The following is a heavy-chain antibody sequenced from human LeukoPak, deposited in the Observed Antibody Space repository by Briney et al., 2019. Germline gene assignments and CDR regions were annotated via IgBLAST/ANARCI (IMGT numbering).Heavy chain of an antibody. CDR2: ISSSRSTI. Sequence: GGSLRLSCAASGFTFSSYSMNWVRQAPGKGLEWVSYISSSRSTIYYADSVKGRFTISRDNAKNSLYLQINSLRAEDTAVYYCARDRVRGVIRGYGMDVWGQGTTVTVSS. J-gene: IGHJ6*02. D-gene: IGHD3-10*01. CDR1: GFTFSSYS. CDR3: ARDRVRGVIRGYGMDV. V-gene: IGHV3-48*04.